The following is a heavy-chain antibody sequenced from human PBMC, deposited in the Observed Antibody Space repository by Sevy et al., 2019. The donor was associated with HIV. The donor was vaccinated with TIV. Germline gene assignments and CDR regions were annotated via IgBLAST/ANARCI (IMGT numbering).Heavy chain of an antibody. V-gene: IGHV3-33*01. CDR1: GFTFSSYG. D-gene: IGHD4-17*01. CDR2: IWFDGSNT. J-gene: IGHJ4*02. CDR3: ARDLEFYDYGDYGPAFMPDY. Sequence: GGSLRLSCAASGFTFSSYGMHWVRQAPGKGLEWVAVIWFDGSNTYYADSVKGRFTISRDSAKNTLHPQMNSLRAEDMAVYYCARDLEFYDYGDYGPAFMPDYWGQGTLVTVSS.